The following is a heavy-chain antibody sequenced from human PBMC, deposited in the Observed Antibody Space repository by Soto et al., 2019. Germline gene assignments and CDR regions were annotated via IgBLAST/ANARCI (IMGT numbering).Heavy chain of an antibody. J-gene: IGHJ4*02. CDR3: AKGGWVDIAAAGALFDY. Sequence: GGSLRLSCAASGFTFSSYAMSWVRQAPGKGLEWVSAISGSGGNTYYADSVKGRFTISRDNSKNTLYLQVNSLRAEDTAVYYCAKGGWVDIAAAGALFDYWGQGTLVTVPS. D-gene: IGHD6-13*01. V-gene: IGHV3-23*01. CDR1: GFTFSSYA. CDR2: ISGSGGNT.